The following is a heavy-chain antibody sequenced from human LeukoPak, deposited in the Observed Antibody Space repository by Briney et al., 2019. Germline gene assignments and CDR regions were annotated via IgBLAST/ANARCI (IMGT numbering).Heavy chain of an antibody. CDR1: GFTFNTYS. V-gene: IGHV3-48*01. D-gene: IGHD3-16*01. CDR3: ARNYGNYAFDI. J-gene: IGHJ3*02. Sequence: GGSLRLSCAASGFTFNTYSMNWVRQAPGKGLEWVSYISSSSDTIYCGGSAKGRFTISRDNAKNSLYLQMNSLRAEDTAVYYCARNYGNYAFDIWGQGTMVTVSS. CDR2: ISSSSDTI.